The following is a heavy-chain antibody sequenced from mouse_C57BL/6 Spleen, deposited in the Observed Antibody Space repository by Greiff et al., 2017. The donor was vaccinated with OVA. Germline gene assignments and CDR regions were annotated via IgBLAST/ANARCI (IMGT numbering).Heavy chain of an antibody. CDR2: IDPSDSYT. V-gene: IGHV1-50*01. D-gene: IGHD3-2*02. Sequence: QVQLQQPGAELVKPGASVKLSCKASGYTFTSYWMQWVKQRPGQGLEWIGEIDPSDSYTNYNQKFKGKATLTVDTSSSTAYMQLSSLTSEDSAVYYCARPGYKAMDYWGQGTPVTGSP. J-gene: IGHJ4*01. CDR3: ARPGYKAMDY. CDR1: GYTFTSYW.